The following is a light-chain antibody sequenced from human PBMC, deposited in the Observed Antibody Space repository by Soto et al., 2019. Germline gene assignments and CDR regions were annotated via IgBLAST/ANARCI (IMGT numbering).Light chain of an antibody. Sequence: DVVMTQSPLSLTVTLGQPASISCKSGQSLVYGDGNTYLNWFHQRPGQSPRRLIHKVSNRDSGVPARFSGSGSGNDFTLEISGVEAEDVGIYYCMQGTHWPLTFGQGTKVEIK. CDR2: KVS. CDR1: QSLVYGDGNTY. CDR3: MQGTHWPLT. V-gene: IGKV2-30*01. J-gene: IGKJ1*01.